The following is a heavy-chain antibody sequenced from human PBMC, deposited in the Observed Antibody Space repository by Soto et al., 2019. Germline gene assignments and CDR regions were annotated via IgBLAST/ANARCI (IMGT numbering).Heavy chain of an antibody. D-gene: IGHD1-7*01. V-gene: IGHV4-4*02. Sequence: SETLSLTCPVSGGSFTSNNWWTWVRQPPGQGLEWIGEIYRTGSTNYNPSLKSRVTISLDKSENQFSLKVTSLTAADTAVYYCASGAHGTSFDYWGQGTWGTVS. CDR1: GGSFTSNNW. CDR2: IYRTGST. CDR3: ASGAHGTSFDY. J-gene: IGHJ4*02.